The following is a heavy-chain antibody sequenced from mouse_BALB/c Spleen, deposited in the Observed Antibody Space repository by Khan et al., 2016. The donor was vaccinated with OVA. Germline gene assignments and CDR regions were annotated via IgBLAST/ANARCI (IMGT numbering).Heavy chain of an antibody. D-gene: IGHD2-1*01. J-gene: IGHJ4*01. V-gene: IGHV6-6*02. CDR3: TRPSDYGNYVRAMDY. CDR1: GFTFSNYW. Sequence: EVKLEESGGGLVQPGGSMKLSCVASGFTFSNYWMNWVRQSPEKGLEWVAEIRLKSNNYATHYAESVKGRFTISRDDSKSSVYLQMNNLRAEDTGIYYCTRPSDYGNYVRAMDYWGQGTSVTVSS. CDR2: IRLKSNNYAT.